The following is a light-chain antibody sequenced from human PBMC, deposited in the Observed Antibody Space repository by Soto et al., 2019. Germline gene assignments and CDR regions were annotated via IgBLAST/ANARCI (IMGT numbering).Light chain of an antibody. CDR3: QQYGSPWT. CDR1: QSVSSSY. V-gene: IGKV3-20*01. J-gene: IGKJ1*01. Sequence: DIALTQSPGTLSLSPGARATLSGMASQSVSSSYVAWYQQAPGQPPRLLFYGASRRAAGTPDRFSGSGSGTDFTLTISRLEPDDFAVYYCQQYGSPWTFGQGTKVDI. CDR2: GAS.